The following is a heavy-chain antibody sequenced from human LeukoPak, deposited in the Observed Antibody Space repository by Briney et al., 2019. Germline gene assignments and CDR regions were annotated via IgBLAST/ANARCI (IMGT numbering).Heavy chain of an antibody. CDR2: IRYDGSNK. CDR3: ARNSPEGPFDY. D-gene: IGHD2/OR15-2a*01. Sequence: GGSLRLSCAASGFTFSSYGMHWVRQAPGKGLEWVAFIRYDGSNKYYADSVKGRFTISRDNSKNTLYLQMNSLRAEDTAVYYCARNSPEGPFDYWGRGTLVTVSS. CDR1: GFTFSSYG. V-gene: IGHV3-30*02. J-gene: IGHJ4*02.